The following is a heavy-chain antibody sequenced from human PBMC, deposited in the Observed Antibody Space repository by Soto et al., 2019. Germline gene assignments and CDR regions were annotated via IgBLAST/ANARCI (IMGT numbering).Heavy chain of an antibody. CDR1: GGSLSSYA. D-gene: IGHD6-19*01. J-gene: IGHJ6*02. Sequence: QVQLVQSGAEVKKPGSSVRVSCKASGGSLSSYAFSWVRQAPGQGLEWMGGIVATFGTTDYAERFQGRVTITADKSTNAAYMELSSLRSEDTAVYYCARVAAVAGGYVDYYSAMDVWGQGTTVTVSS. CDR2: IVATFGTT. V-gene: IGHV1-69*06. CDR3: ARVAAVAGGYVDYYSAMDV.